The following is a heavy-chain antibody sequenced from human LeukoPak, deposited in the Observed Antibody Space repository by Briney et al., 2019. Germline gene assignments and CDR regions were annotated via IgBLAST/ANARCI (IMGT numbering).Heavy chain of an antibody. CDR3: ARRLTTGGFFDY. CDR1: GFTFSDYY. Sequence: SGGSLRLSCAASGFTFSDYYMSWIRQAPGKGLEWVSYISSSSSYTNYADSVKGRFTISRDNAKNSPYQQMNSLRAEDTAVYYCARRLTTGGFFDYWGQGTLVTVSS. V-gene: IGHV3-11*06. D-gene: IGHD4-11*01. CDR2: ISSSSSYT. J-gene: IGHJ4*02.